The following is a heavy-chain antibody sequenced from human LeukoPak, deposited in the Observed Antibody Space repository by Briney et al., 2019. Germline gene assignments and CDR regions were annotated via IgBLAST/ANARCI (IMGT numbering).Heavy chain of an antibody. CDR3: ARAGGIAAKPRYDY. CDR1: GFTFSSYS. J-gene: IGHJ4*02. Sequence: GGSLRLSCAASGFTFSSYSMSWVRQAPGKGLEWVSSISSSSSYIYYADSVKGRFTISRDNAKNSLYLQMNSLRAEDTAVYYCARAGGIAAKPRYDYWGQGTLVTVSS. V-gene: IGHV3-21*01. D-gene: IGHD6-13*01. CDR2: ISSSSSYI.